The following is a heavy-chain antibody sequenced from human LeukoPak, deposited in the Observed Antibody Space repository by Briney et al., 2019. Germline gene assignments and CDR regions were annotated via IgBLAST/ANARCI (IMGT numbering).Heavy chain of an antibody. CDR1: GFTFDDYA. J-gene: IGHJ3*02. D-gene: IGHD6-6*01. V-gene: IGHV3-9*01. Sequence: PGGSLRLSCAASGFTFDDYAMHWVRQAPGKGLEWVSGISWNSGSIGYADSVKGRFTISRDNAKNSLYLQMNSLRAEDTAVYYCARESSEAFDIWGQGTMVTVS. CDR3: ARESSEAFDI. CDR2: ISWNSGSI.